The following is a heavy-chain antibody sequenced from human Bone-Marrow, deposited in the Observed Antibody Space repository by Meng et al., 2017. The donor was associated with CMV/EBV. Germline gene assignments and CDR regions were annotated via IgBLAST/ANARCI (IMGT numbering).Heavy chain of an antibody. J-gene: IGHJ4*02. Sequence: GPTLVKPTQILTLTCTFSGFSLGTSGMRVSWIRQPPGKALEWLARIDWDDDKFYSTSLKSRLSISKDTSKNQVVLTMTNMDPVDTATYHCARSSGGSTYFDYWGQGTLVTVSS. CDR1: GFSLGTSGMR. CDR3: ARSSGGSTYFDY. V-gene: IGHV2-70D*14. CDR2: IDWDDDK. D-gene: IGHD6-13*01.